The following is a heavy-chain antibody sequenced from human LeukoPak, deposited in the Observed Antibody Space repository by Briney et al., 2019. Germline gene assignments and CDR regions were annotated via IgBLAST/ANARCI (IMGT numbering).Heavy chain of an antibody. D-gene: IGHD3-22*01. Sequence: ASVKVSCKASGYSFTGYYMHWVRQAPGQGLEWMGWINPSSGGTNYAQKFQGRVTVTRDTSISTAYMDLSRLRSDDTAVYYCARAGVWDYSDSSGYHNAAFDIWGQGTMVTVSS. CDR3: ARAGVWDYSDSSGYHNAAFDI. J-gene: IGHJ3*02. CDR2: INPSSGGT. V-gene: IGHV1-2*02. CDR1: GYSFTGYY.